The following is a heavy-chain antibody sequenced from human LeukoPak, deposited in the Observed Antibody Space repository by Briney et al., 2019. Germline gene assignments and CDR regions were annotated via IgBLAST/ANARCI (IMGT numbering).Heavy chain of an antibody. CDR2: ISYDGSKR. CDR1: GSTFSSYG. Sequence: GGSLRLSCAASGSTFSSYGMNWVRQAPGKGLQWVALISYDGSKRYYTDSVEGRFTISRDNSKNTLYLQMDSLRAEDTAVYYCARVRDKSGYYSRNKNAFDIWGQGTMVTVSS. V-gene: IGHV3-30*03. J-gene: IGHJ3*02. D-gene: IGHD3-3*01. CDR3: ARVRDKSGYYSRNKNAFDI.